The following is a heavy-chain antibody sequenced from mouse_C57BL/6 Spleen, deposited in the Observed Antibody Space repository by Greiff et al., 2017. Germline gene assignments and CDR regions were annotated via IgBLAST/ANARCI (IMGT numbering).Heavy chain of an antibody. CDR2: IYPGSGGT. Sequence: QVQLQQSGAELVRPGTSVKVSCKASGYAFTHYLIEWVKQRPGQGLEWIGVIYPGSGGTNYNEKFKGKATLTADKSSSTAYMQLRSLASEDSAVSFCARGYYDNYLDYWGQGTTLTVSS. V-gene: IGHV1-54*01. D-gene: IGHD2-4*01. CDR3: ARGYYDNYLDY. J-gene: IGHJ2*01. CDR1: GYAFTHYL.